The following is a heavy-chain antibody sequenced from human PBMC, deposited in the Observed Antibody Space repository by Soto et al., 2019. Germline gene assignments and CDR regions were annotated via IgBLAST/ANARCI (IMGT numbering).Heavy chain of an antibody. CDR3: VSYDRQWLAPFDN. CDR2: ISAYNGNS. V-gene: IGHV1-18*01. D-gene: IGHD6-19*01. Sequence: QVQLVQSGAEVKKPGASVKVSCKASGYSFTSFGFSWVRQAPGQGLEWMGWISAYNGNSDYAQKFQGRVTMTTDTSTSTAYMELRRLRSDDTAVYYCVSYDRQWLAPFDNWGQGTLVTVSS. CDR1: GYSFTSFG. J-gene: IGHJ4*02.